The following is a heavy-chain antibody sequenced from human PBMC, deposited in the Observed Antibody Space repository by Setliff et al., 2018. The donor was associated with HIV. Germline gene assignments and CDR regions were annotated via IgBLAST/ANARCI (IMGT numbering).Heavy chain of an antibody. D-gene: IGHD1-7*01. CDR3: ARGDGTKYYYYYYMDV. V-gene: IGHV4-59*01. CDR1: GGSFSGYY. CDR2: IYYSGST. J-gene: IGHJ6*03. Sequence: PSETLSLTCAVYGGSFSGYYWSWIRQPPGKGLEWIGYIYYSGSTNYNPSLKRRVTISVDTSKNQFSLKLSSVTAADTAVYYCARGDGTKYYYYYYMDVWGKGTTVTVS.